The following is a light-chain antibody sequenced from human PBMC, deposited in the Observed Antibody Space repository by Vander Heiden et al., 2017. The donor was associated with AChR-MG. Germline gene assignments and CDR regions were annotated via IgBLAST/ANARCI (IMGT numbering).Light chain of an antibody. CDR2: DAS. CDR3: QQNNKWLLT. V-gene: IGKV3-15*01. Sequence: EIVMTQSPATLSLSPGERATLSCRTSQVAAGNVGWYQKKPGPAPRLLNDDASTRATGIPARFSGSGSGTEFTLTISSLQSEDFAIYYWQQNNKWLLTFGGGTKVEIK. CDR1: QVAAGN. J-gene: IGKJ4*01.